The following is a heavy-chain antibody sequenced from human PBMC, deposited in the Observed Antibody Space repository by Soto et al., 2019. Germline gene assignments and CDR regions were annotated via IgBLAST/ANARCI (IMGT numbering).Heavy chain of an antibody. CDR1: GLIFSSFA. CDR2: ITGRGDEA. CDR3: AKEAGDGESRPRGGPGYFAY. J-gene: IGHJ4*02. Sequence: VGSLRLSCAASAPGLIFSSFAMDWVRQAPGQGLEWVSVITGRGDEADYADSVNGRFTISRDNSKNTVFLQMNNLRAEDTAVYYCAKEAGDGESRPRGGPGYFAYWGPGTLVTVSS. V-gene: IGHV3-23*01. D-gene: IGHD3-10*01.